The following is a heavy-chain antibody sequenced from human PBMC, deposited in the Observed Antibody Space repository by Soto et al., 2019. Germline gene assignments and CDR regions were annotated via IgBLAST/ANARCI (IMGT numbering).Heavy chain of an antibody. Sequence: GGSLRLSCIASGFTFSSHGMHWVRQAPGKGLEWVAVIWFDGSNKYYADSVKGRFTVSRDNSKNTLYLQMNSLRAEDTAVYYCARQIRGGYSSGWLWNYYYYYGMDVWGQGTTVTVS. CDR2: IWFDGSNK. CDR3: ARQIRGGYSSGWLWNYYYYYGMDV. D-gene: IGHD6-19*01. CDR1: GFTFSSHG. J-gene: IGHJ6*02. V-gene: IGHV3-33*01.